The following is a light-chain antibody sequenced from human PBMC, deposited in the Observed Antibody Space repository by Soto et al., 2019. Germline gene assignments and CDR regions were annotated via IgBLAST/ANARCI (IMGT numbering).Light chain of an antibody. Sequence: QSPLTQPPSVSGAPGQRVTISCTGSSSNIGAGYDVHWYQQLPGTAPKLLIYGNSNRPSGVPDRFSGSKSGTSASLAITGLQAEDEADYYCQSYDSSLSGHVFGTGTKVTVL. J-gene: IGLJ1*01. CDR2: GNS. V-gene: IGLV1-40*01. CDR3: QSYDSSLSGHV. CDR1: SSNIGAGYD.